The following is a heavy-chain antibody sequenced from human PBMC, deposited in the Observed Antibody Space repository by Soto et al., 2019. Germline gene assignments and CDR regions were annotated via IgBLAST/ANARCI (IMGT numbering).Heavy chain of an antibody. D-gene: IGHD3-10*01. CDR3: ATSMVRGPAHSFYGVYRDQSSWFDP. Sequence: GASVKVSCKASGYTFTSYYMHWVRQAPGQGLEWMGIINPSGGSTSYAQKFQGRVTMTRDTSTSTVCMELSSLRSEDTAVYYCATSMVRGPAHSFYGVYRDQSSWFDPWGQGTLVTVSS. J-gene: IGHJ5*02. CDR2: INPSGGST. V-gene: IGHV1-46*03. CDR1: GYTFTSYY.